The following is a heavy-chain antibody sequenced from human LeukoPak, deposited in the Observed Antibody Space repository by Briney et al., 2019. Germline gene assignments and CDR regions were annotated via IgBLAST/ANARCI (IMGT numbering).Heavy chain of an antibody. J-gene: IGHJ3*02. CDR3: ARAMKNYYGSGVDI. CDR1: GFTFSSYA. V-gene: IGHV3-21*01. D-gene: IGHD3-10*01. CDR2: ITSSSSYT. Sequence: PGGSLRLSCAASGFTFSSYAMSWVRQAPGKGLEWVSSITSSSSYTHYADSVRGRFTISRDNAKNSLYLQMNSLRAEDTAVYYCARAMKNYYGSGVDIWGQGTMVTVSS.